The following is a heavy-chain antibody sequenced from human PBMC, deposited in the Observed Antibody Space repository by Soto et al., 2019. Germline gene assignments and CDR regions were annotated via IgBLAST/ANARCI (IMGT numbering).Heavy chain of an antibody. CDR2: IIPIFGTA. CDR3: ARHQSCTGGSCYEYAFDY. D-gene: IGHD2-15*01. V-gene: IGHV1-69*13. J-gene: IGHJ4*02. CDR1: GGTFSSYA. Sequence: SVKVSCKASGGTFSSYAISWVRQAPGQGLEWMGGIIPIFGTANYAQKFQGRVTITADESTNTAYMELSSLRSEDTAVYCCARHQSCTGGSCYEYAFDYWGQGTLVTVSS.